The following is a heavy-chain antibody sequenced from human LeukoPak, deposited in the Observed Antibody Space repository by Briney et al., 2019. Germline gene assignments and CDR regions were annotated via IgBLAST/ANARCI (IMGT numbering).Heavy chain of an antibody. J-gene: IGHJ4*02. Sequence: GGSLRLPCATSGFTVTSNYMSWVRQAPGKGLEWVSVIYSGGDTYYADSVKGRFTISRDNSKNTLYLQMNSLRAEDTAVYYCARHYYDSSGYYYIFDYWGQGTLVTVSS. CDR1: GFTVTSNY. D-gene: IGHD3-22*01. V-gene: IGHV3-53*01. CDR3: ARHYYDSSGYYYIFDY. CDR2: IYSGGDT.